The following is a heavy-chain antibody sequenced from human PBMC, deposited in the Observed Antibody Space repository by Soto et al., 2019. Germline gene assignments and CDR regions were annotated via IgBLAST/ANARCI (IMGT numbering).Heavy chain of an antibody. J-gene: IGHJ6*02. CDR3: ARVHLLVRGVPPYYYYGMDV. CDR2: IYYSGST. V-gene: IGHV4-31*03. D-gene: IGHD3-10*01. Sequence: QVQLQESGPGLVKPSQTLSLTCTVSGGSISSGGYYWSWIRQHPGKGLEWIGYIYYSGSTYYNPSLKRRFTIAVDTSKNQFSLKLSSVPAADTAVYYCARVHLLVRGVPPYYYYGMDVWGQGTTVTVSS. CDR1: GGSISSGGYY.